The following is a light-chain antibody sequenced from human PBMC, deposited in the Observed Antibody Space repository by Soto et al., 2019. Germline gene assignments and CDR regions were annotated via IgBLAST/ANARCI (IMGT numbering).Light chain of an antibody. CDR3: QTYHNLPLT. Sequence: IQMTQSPSSLSASVGDRVTITCQANQDITNSLNWYQQIPGKAPKLLIYGASNLVTGVPSRFRGRGSGTAFTFTISSLQPEDIATYYCQTYHNLPLTFGGGTKVEIK. J-gene: IGKJ4*01. V-gene: IGKV1-33*01. CDR1: QDITNS. CDR2: GAS.